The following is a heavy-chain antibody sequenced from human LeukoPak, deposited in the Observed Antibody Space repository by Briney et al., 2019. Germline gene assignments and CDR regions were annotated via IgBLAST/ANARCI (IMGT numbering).Heavy chain of an antibody. Sequence: SETLSLTCAVYGGSFSGYYWSWIRQPPGKGLEWIGEINHSGSTNYNPSLKSRVTISVDTSKNQFSLKLSSVTAADTAVYYCARLDSPKDYWGQGTLVTVSS. CDR3: ARLDSPKDY. V-gene: IGHV4-34*01. CDR1: GGSFSGYY. CDR2: INHSGST. J-gene: IGHJ4*02.